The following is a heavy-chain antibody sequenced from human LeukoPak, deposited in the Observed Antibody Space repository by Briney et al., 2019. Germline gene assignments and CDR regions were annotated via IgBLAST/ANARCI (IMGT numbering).Heavy chain of an antibody. V-gene: IGHV3-23*01. Sequence: GGSLRLSCAASGFTFSSYAMSWVRQAPGKGLEWVSTISGSGGAGTYYADSVKGRFIISRDNSKNTLYLPMNSLRAEGTAVYYCVKDRGGSPFYGMDVWGQGTTVTVSS. CDR3: VKDRGGSPFYGMDV. J-gene: IGHJ6*02. CDR1: GFTFSSYA. D-gene: IGHD1-26*01. CDR2: ISGSGGAGT.